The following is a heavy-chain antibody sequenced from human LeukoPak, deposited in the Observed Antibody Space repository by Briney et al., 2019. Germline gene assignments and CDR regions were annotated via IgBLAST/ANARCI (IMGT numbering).Heavy chain of an antibody. V-gene: IGHV4-59*08. CDR1: GGSISSYY. Sequence: PSETLSLTCTVSGGSISSYYWSRIRQPPGKGLEWIGYIYYSGNTNYIPSLKSRVTISVDTSKNQFSLRLSSVTAADTAVYYCARNGNWNYVDYWGQGTLVTVSS. J-gene: IGHJ4*02. CDR2: IYYSGNT. CDR3: ARNGNWNYVDY. D-gene: IGHD1-1*01.